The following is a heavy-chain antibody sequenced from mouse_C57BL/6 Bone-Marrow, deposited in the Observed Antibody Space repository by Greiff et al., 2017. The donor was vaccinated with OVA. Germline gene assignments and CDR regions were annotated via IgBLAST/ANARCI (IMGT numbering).Heavy chain of an antibody. CDR2: IYPRDGST. CDR1: GYTFTSYD. Sequence: VQLQQSGPELVKPGASVKLSCKASGYTFTSYDINWVKQRPGQGLEWIGWIYPRDGSTKYNEKFKGKATLTVDTSSSTAYMELHSLTSEDSAVYFCAPIYYYGSSYPFDYWGQGTTLTVSS. CDR3: APIYYYGSSYPFDY. V-gene: IGHV1-85*01. J-gene: IGHJ2*01. D-gene: IGHD1-1*01.